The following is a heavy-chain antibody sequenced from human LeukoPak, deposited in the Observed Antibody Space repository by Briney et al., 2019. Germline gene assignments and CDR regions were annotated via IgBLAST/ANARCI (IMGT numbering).Heavy chain of an antibody. D-gene: IGHD2-21*01. V-gene: IGHV3-7*01. CDR3: ARDRRVGGWGGAFDI. CDR1: GFTFSSFW. J-gene: IGHJ3*02. CDR2: IKQDGSQK. Sequence: PGGSLRLSCAASGFTFSSFWMNWVRQAPGKGLEYVANIKQDGSQKYYVDSAKGRFTISRDNTENSLYLQMNYLTTDDTAVYYCARDRRVGGWGGAFDIWGQGTKVTVSS.